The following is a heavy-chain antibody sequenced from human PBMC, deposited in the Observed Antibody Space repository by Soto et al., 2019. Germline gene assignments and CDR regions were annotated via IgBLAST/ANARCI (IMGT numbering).Heavy chain of an antibody. D-gene: IGHD3-10*01. CDR3: AKEGSYYYGSCPQPYYYYGMDV. V-gene: IGHV3-30*18. Sequence: GGSLRLSCAASGFTFSSYGMHWVRQAPGKGLEWVAVISYDGSNKYYADSVKGRFTISRDNSKNTLYRQMNSLRAEDTAVYYCAKEGSYYYGSCPQPYYYYGMDVWGQGTTVTVSS. CDR2: ISYDGSNK. J-gene: IGHJ6*02. CDR1: GFTFSSYG.